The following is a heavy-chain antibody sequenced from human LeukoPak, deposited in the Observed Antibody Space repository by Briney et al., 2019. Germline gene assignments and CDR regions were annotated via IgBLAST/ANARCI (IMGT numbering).Heavy chain of an antibody. CDR2: IYYSGST. CDR1: GGSISSYY. CDR3: ARDWGVSARPGYMDG. V-gene: IGHV4-59*01. D-gene: IGHD6-6*01. Sequence: PSETLSLTCTVSGGSISSYYWSWIRQPPGKGLEWIGYIYYSGSTNYNPSLTSRGTISVDTSKNQFSLKLSSVTAADTAVYYCARDWGVSARPGYMDGWGKGTTVTVSS. J-gene: IGHJ6*03.